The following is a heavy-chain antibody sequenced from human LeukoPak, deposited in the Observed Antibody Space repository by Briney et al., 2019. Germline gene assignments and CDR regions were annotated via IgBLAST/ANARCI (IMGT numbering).Heavy chain of an antibody. CDR2: IFYDGSIE. CDR1: GFTFSNYG. J-gene: IGHJ4*02. D-gene: IGHD2/OR15-2a*01. V-gene: IGHV3-33*01. CDR3: ARDQALYFSYGDY. Sequence: GRSLRLSCAASGFTFSNYGMHWVRQAPGKGLEWLAAIFYDGSIEHYADTVKGRFTISRDNSKNTLYLQVNSLTADDTAVYYCARDQALYFSYGDYWGQGTLVTVSS.